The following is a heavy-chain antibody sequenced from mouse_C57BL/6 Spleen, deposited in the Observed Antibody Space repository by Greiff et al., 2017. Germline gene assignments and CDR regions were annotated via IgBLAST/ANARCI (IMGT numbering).Heavy chain of an antibody. D-gene: IGHD4-1*01. CDR1: GYTFTSYW. V-gene: IGHV1-61*01. CDR3: AREGTGPYFDY. Sequence: QVQLKQPGAELVRPGSSVKLSCKASGYTFTSYWMDWVKQRPGQGLEWIGNIYPSDSETHYNQKFKDKDTLTVDKSSSTAYMQLSSLTSEDSAVYYCAREGTGPYFDYWGQGTTLTVSS. CDR2: IYPSDSET. J-gene: IGHJ2*01.